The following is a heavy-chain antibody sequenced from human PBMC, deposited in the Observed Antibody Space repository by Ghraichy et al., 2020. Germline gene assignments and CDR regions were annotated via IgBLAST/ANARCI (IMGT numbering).Heavy chain of an antibody. J-gene: IGHJ4*02. V-gene: IGHV4-34*01. CDR3: ARSYNWITRRYFDY. CDR1: GGSFSGYY. D-gene: IGHD1-20*01. CDR2: INHSGST. Sequence: SETLSLTCAVYGGSFSGYYWSWIRQPPGKGLEWIGEINHSGSTNYNPSLKSRVTISVDTSKNQFSLKLSSVTAADTAVYYCARSYNWITRRYFDYWGQGTLVTVSS.